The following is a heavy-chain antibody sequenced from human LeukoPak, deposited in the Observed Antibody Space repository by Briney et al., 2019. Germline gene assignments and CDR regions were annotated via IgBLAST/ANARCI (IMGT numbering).Heavy chain of an antibody. CDR3: AKGDCSGGSCYPYYYYGMDV. J-gene: IGHJ6*02. Sequence: GGSLRLSCAASGFTFDDYAMHWVRQAPGKGLEWVSGISWNSGSIGQADSVKGRFTISRDNAKNSLYLQMNSLGAEDTALYYCAKGDCSGGSCYPYYYYGMDVWGQGTTVTVSS. CDR2: ISWNSGSI. CDR1: GFTFDDYA. D-gene: IGHD2-15*01. V-gene: IGHV3-9*01.